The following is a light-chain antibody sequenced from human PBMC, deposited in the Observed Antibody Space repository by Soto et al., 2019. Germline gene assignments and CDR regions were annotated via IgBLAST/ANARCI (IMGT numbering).Light chain of an antibody. CDR2: GAS. CDR1: HNLRRN. V-gene: IGKV3-15*01. Sequence: EIVMTQSPATLSVSSGESATHSCRASHNLRRNLAWYQQRPGQAPRLLIHGASTRATGVPARFSGSGSGTDFTLTISSLQSEDFAVYYCQQYDRWPHTFGQGTKLQIK. J-gene: IGKJ2*01. CDR3: QQYDRWPHT.